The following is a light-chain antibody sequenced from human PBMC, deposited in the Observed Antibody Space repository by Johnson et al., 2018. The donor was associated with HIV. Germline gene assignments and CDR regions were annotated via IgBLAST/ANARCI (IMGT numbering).Light chain of an antibody. CDR3: GTWGA. J-gene: IGLJ1*01. V-gene: IGLV1-51*01. Sequence: QSVLTQPPSVSAAPGQKVTISCSGSSSNIGNNDVSWYQQLPGTAPKLLIYDNNKRPSGIPDRFSGSKSGTSATLGITGLQTGDEADYYCGTWGAFGTWTKVTVL. CDR2: DNN. CDR1: SSNIGNND.